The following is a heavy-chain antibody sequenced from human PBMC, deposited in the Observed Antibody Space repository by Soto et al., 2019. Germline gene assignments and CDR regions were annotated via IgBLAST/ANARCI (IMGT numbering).Heavy chain of an antibody. CDR2: INPSGGST. V-gene: IGHV1-46*01. CDR1: GYTFTSYY. J-gene: IGHJ3*02. CDR3: ARSTITGAFDI. Sequence: GASVKVSCKASGYTFTSYYMHWVRQAPGQGLEWMGIINPSGGSTSYAQKFQGRVTMTRDTSTSTAYMELSRLRSDDTAVYYCARSTITGAFDIWGQGTMVTVSS. D-gene: IGHD1-20*01.